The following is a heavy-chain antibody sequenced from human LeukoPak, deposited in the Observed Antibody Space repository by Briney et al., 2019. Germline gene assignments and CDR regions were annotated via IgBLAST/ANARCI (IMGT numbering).Heavy chain of an antibody. V-gene: IGHV1-18*01. Sequence: SVKVSCKASGYSPSKYGISWVRQAPGQGLEWIGGIHIYRVNTNYAQKFQGTVTMTTDTSTRTVYMVVRGLRSDDTAMYYCARAVGITVADSFDHWGQGTLVTVSS. CDR3: ARAVGITVADSFDH. CDR2: IHIYRVNT. CDR1: GYSPSKYG. D-gene: IGHD6-13*01. J-gene: IGHJ5*02.